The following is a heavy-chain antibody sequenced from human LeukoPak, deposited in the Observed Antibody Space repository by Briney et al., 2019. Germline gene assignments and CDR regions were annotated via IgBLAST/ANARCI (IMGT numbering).Heavy chain of an antibody. V-gene: IGHV4-59*08. J-gene: IGHJ4*02. CDR2: IYYSGST. CDR3: ARIPYYYDASGYYDYYFDY. D-gene: IGHD3-22*01. Sequence: SETLSLTCTVSGGSISSYYWSWIRQPPGKGLEWIGYIYYSGSTNYNPSLKSRVTISLNTSKNQFSLKLSSVTAADTAVYYCARIPYYYDASGYYDYYFDYWGQGSLVTVSS. CDR1: GGSISSYY.